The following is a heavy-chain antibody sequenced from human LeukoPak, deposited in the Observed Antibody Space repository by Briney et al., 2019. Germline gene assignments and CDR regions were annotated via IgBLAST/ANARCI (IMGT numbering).Heavy chain of an antibody. CDR3: AKAPLGRCTGAICYSFDY. CDR2: ISGSDAGT. V-gene: IGHV3-23*01. Sequence: GGSLRLSCAGSGFTFSSYAMSWVRQAPGRGLEWVSAISGSDAGTYYADSVKGRFTTSRDNSKNTLYLQMSSLRAEDAAVYYCAKAPLGRCTGAICYSFDYWGQGTLVTVSS. D-gene: IGHD2-15*01. CDR1: GFTFSSYA. J-gene: IGHJ4*02.